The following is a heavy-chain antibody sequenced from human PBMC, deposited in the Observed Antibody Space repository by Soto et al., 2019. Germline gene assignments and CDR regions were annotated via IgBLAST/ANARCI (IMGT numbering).Heavy chain of an antibody. Sequence: GESLKISCKGSGYNFGSDWIGWVRQMPGKGLEWMGIIQPGGSDLRYSPSFQGQVTISADKSINTAYLQWSSLKASDTAMYYCAGQINYICESWGQGTQVTVSS. CDR1: GYNFGSDW. D-gene: IGHD4-4*01. CDR2: IQPGGSDL. CDR3: AGQINYICES. V-gene: IGHV5-51*01. J-gene: IGHJ5*02.